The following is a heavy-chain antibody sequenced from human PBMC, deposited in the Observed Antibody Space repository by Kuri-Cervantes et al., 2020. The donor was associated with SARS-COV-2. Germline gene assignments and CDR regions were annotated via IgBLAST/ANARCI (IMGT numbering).Heavy chain of an antibody. CDR2: ISYGGSNI. D-gene: IGHD3-3*01. Sequence: GGSLRLSGAAAGFAFRGYAMHWVRQAPGKGLEYVAVISYGGSNIYYADSVKGRFTISRDNSENTVYLQMNSLRAEDTAVYYCARGRGPGDFWSGLNWFDLWGQGTLVTVSS. CDR1: GFAFRGYA. CDR3: ARGRGPGDFWSGLNWFDL. V-gene: IGHV3-30-3*01. J-gene: IGHJ5*02.